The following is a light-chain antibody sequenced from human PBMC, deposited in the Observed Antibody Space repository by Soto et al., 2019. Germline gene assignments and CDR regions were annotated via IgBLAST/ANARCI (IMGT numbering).Light chain of an antibody. Sequence: EIVMSHSPATLSVSPGERATLSCRASQTISNYLAWHQQKPGKAPKLLIYNASTMTSGIPSRFSGSGSGTEFTLTISSLQPEDFAAYYCQHYNSSPITFGQGTRLEI. J-gene: IGKJ5*01. V-gene: IGKV3-15*01. CDR1: QTISNY. CDR2: NAS. CDR3: QHYNSSPIT.